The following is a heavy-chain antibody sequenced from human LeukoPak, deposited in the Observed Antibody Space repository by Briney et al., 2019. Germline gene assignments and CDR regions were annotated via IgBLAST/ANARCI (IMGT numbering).Heavy chain of an antibody. CDR2: IYYCGST. D-gene: IGHD3-22*01. CDR1: GGSISSYY. V-gene: IGHV4-59*01. CDR3: ARGDSSGYYYFDY. Sequence: PSETLSLTCTVSGGSISSYYGSWIRQPPGKGREGIGYIYYCGSTNYNPSLKSRVTISVDTSKNQFSLKLSSVTAADTAVYYCARGDSSGYYYFDYWGQGTLVTVSS. J-gene: IGHJ4*02.